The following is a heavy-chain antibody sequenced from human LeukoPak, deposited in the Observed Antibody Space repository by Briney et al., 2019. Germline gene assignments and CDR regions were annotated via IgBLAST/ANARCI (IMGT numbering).Heavy chain of an antibody. D-gene: IGHD2-2*01. Sequence: GGSLRLSCAASGFTFSSYWTSWVRQAPGKGLEWVANIKQDGSEKYYVDSVKGRFTISRDNAKNSLYLQMNSLRAEDTAVYYCARDDCSSISCYHNWFDPWGQGTLVTVSS. J-gene: IGHJ5*02. CDR3: ARDDCSSISCYHNWFDP. V-gene: IGHV3-7*01. CDR2: IKQDGSEK. CDR1: GFTFSSYW.